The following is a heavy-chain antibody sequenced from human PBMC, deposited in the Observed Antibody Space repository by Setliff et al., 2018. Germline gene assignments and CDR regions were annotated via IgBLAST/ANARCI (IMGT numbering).Heavy chain of an antibody. D-gene: IGHD7-27*01. Sequence: SETLSLTCTVSGDSISSYYWSWIRQPPGKGLEWIGYIYYSGSTNYNPSLKSRVTMSVATFENHFSLKLNSLTAADTAVYYCARVTDWGLDLRFDPWGQGILVTVSS. CDR1: GDSISSYY. V-gene: IGHV4-59*01. CDR2: IYYSGST. CDR3: ARVTDWGLDLRFDP. J-gene: IGHJ5*02.